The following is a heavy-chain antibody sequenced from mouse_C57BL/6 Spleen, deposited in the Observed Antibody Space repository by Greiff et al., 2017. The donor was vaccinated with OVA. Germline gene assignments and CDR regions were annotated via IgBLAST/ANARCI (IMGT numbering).Heavy chain of an antibody. J-gene: IGHJ4*01. CDR1: GFSLTSYG. D-gene: IGHD1-1*01. Sequence: VQRVESGPGLVQPSQSLSITCTVSGFSLTSYGVHWVRQSPGKGLEWLGVIWSGGGTADNAAFISSLSISKDNSKSQVFFKMNSLQADDTAIYYCARTHYYGSSMDYWGQGTSVTVSS. V-gene: IGHV2-2*01. CDR2: IWSGGGT. CDR3: ARTHYYGSSMDY.